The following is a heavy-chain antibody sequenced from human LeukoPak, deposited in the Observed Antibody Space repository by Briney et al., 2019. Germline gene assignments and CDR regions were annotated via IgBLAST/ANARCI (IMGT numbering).Heavy chain of an antibody. D-gene: IGHD6-19*01. CDR2: IFYSGNT. CDR3: ARHSSGLYYFHY. CDR1: GGSISSYY. Sequence: PSETLSLTRTVSGGSISSYYWNWIRQPPGKGLEWIGHIFYSGNTNYSPSLKSRVTISVDTSKNQFSLKLTSVTAADTAIYYCARHSSGLYYFHYWGQGTLVTVSS. V-gene: IGHV4-59*08. J-gene: IGHJ4*02.